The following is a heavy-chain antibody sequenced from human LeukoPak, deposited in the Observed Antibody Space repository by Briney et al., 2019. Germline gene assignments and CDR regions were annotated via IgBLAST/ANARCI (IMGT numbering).Heavy chain of an antibody. CDR3: AREATVTTSLDY. V-gene: IGHV3-21*01. J-gene: IGHJ4*02. Sequence: GGSMRLSCAASGFTFSSYSMNWVRQAPGKGLEWVSSISSSSSYIYYADSVKGRFTISRDIAKNSLYLQMNSLRAEDTAVYYCAREATVTTSLDYWGQGTLVTVSS. CDR2: ISSSSSYI. D-gene: IGHD4-17*01. CDR1: GFTFSSYS.